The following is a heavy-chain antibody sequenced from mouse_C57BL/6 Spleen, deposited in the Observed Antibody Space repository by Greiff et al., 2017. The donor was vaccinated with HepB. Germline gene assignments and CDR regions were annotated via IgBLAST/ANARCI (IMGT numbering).Heavy chain of an antibody. CDR3: ARGYYGYDGRPPMDY. Sequence: QVQLKESGAELVKPGASVKMSCKASGYTFTTYPIEWMKQNHGKSLEWIGNFHPYNDDTKYNEKFKGKATLTVEKSSSTVYLELSRLTSDDAAVYYCARGYYGYDGRPPMDYWGQGTSVTVSS. CDR1: GYTFTTYP. V-gene: IGHV1-47*01. D-gene: IGHD2-2*01. J-gene: IGHJ4*01. CDR2: FHPYNDDT.